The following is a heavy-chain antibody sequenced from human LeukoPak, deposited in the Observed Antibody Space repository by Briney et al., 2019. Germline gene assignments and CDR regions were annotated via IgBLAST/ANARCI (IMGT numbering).Heavy chain of an antibody. Sequence: QPGGSLRLSCAASGFTFSSYWMHWVRQAPGKGLVWVSRINSDGSSTSYADSVKGRFTISRDNAKNTMYLQMNSLRAEDTAVYYCARGQNGRYCSSTSCSPKTNWFDPWGKGTLVTVSS. D-gene: IGHD2-2*01. CDR3: ARGQNGRYCSSTSCSPKTNWFDP. CDR2: INSDGSST. V-gene: IGHV3-74*01. J-gene: IGHJ5*02. CDR1: GFTFSSYW.